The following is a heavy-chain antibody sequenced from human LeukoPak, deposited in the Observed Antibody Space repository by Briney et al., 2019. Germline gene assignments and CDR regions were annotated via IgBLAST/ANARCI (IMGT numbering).Heavy chain of an antibody. CDR2: INPNSGGT. D-gene: IGHD6-6*01. CDR1: GYTFTGYY. V-gene: IGHV1-2*02. Sequence: ASVKVSCKASGYTFTGYYMHWVRQAPGQGLEWMGWINPNSGGTNYAQKFQGRVTMTRDTSISTAYMELSRLRSDDTAVYYCARGRFMSSSPYYYYYMDVWGKGTTVTVSS. J-gene: IGHJ6*03. CDR3: ARGRFMSSSPYYYYYMDV.